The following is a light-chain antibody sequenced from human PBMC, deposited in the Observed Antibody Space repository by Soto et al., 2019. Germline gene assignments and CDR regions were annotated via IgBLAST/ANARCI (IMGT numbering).Light chain of an antibody. V-gene: IGKV1-6*01. CDR3: LQDYSYPRT. CDR2: AAS. CDR1: QGIRNY. Sequence: AIQMTQSPSSLSASVGDRVTITCRASQGIRNYLGWYQQKPGKAPNLLIYAASNLQSGVPSRFSGSGSGTDFTLTISSLQPEDFATYYCLQDYSYPRTFGQGTKVEIK. J-gene: IGKJ1*01.